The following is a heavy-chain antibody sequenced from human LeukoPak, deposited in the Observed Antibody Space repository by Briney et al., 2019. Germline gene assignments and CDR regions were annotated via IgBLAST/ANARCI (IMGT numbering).Heavy chain of an antibody. CDR3: ARPPEAAYDSSGYYLDY. CDR1: GFTFSDYY. D-gene: IGHD3-22*01. CDR2: ISSSGSTI. J-gene: IGHJ4*02. Sequence: GGSLRLSCAASGFTFSDYYMNWIRQAPGKGLEWVSYISSSGSTIYYADSVKGRFTISRDNAKNSLYLQMNSLRAEDTAVYYCARPPEAAYDSSGYYLDYWGQGTLVTVSS. V-gene: IGHV3-11*01.